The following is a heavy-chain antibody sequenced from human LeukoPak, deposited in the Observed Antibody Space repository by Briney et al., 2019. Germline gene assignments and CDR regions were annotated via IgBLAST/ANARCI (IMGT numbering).Heavy chain of an antibody. D-gene: IGHD5-12*01. CDR1: GGSISSGDYY. J-gene: IGHJ3*02. CDR3: ARDKVDDDALDI. CDR2: IYYSGST. Sequence: SETLSLTCTVSGGSISSGDYYWSWIRQPPGKGLEWIGYIYYSGSTYYNPSLKSRVTISVDTSKNQFSLKLSSVTAADTAVYYCARDKVDDDALDIWGQGTMVTVSS. V-gene: IGHV4-30-4*02.